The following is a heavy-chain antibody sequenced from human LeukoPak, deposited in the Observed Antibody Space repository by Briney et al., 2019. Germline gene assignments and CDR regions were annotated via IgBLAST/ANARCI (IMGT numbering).Heavy chain of an antibody. CDR2: ISAYNGNT. CDR3: AREGSNYDFWSGYLYPGAAGYMDV. D-gene: IGHD3-3*01. V-gene: IGHV1-18*01. Sequence: ASVKVSCKASGYTFTSYGISWVRQAPGQGLEWMGWISAYNGNTNYAQKLQGRVTMTTDTSTSTAYMELRSLRSDDTAVYYCAREGSNYDFWSGYLYPGAAGYMDVWGKGTTVTVSS. J-gene: IGHJ6*03. CDR1: GYTFTSYG.